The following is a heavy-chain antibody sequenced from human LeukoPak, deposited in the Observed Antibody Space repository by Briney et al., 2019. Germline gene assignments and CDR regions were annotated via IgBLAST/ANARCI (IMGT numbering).Heavy chain of an antibody. CDR2: ISGRGDSI. CDR1: GFTFSNYA. J-gene: IGHJ4*02. Sequence: GGSLRLSCAASGFTFSNYAMSWVRQAPGKGLEWLSGISGRGDSIHYADSVKGRFTISRDNSKNTLDLQMNSLRAEDSAVYYCAKVAPAQDESSPYDSGPTDYWGQGTLVTVSS. V-gene: IGHV3-23*01. D-gene: IGHD3-22*01. CDR3: AKVAPAQDESSPYDSGPTDY.